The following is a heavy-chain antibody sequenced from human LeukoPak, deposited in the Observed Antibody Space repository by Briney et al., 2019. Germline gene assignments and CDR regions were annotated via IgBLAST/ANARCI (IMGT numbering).Heavy chain of an antibody. D-gene: IGHD1-7*01. CDR3: ARGQASTDWNYDNWFDP. CDR2: MNPNSGNT. Sequence: ASVKVSCKASGYTFTSYDINWVRQATGQGLEWMGWMNPNSGNTGYAQKFQGRVTMTRNTSISTAYMELSSLRSEDTAMYYCARGQASTDWNYDNWFDPWGQGTLVTVSS. J-gene: IGHJ5*02. CDR1: GYTFTSYD. V-gene: IGHV1-8*01.